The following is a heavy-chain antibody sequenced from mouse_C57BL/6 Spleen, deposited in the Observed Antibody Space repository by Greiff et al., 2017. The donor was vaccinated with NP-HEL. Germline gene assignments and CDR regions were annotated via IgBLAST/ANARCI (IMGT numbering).Heavy chain of an antibody. V-gene: IGHV1-61*01. CDR1: GYTFTSYW. CDR2: IYPSDSET. J-gene: IGHJ3*01. CDR3: ARSVLRSFAY. D-gene: IGHD1-1*01. Sequence: VQLQQSGAELVRPGSSVKLSCKASGYTFTSYWMDWVKQRPGQGLEWIGNIYPSDSETHYNQKFKDKATLTVDKSSSTAYMQLSSLTSEDSAVYYCARSVLRSFAYWGQGTLVTVSA.